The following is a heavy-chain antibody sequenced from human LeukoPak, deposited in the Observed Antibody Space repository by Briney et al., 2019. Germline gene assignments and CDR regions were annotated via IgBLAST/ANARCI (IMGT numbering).Heavy chain of an antibody. Sequence: GGSLRLSCAASGFTFSSYSMNWVRQAPGKGLEWVSSISSSSSYIYYADSVRGRFTISRDNAKNSLYLQMNSLRAEDTAVYYCAKVEVTPFDYWGQGTLVTVSS. CDR1: GFTFSSYS. CDR3: AKVEVTPFDY. D-gene: IGHD5-18*01. CDR2: ISSSSSYI. J-gene: IGHJ4*02. V-gene: IGHV3-21*04.